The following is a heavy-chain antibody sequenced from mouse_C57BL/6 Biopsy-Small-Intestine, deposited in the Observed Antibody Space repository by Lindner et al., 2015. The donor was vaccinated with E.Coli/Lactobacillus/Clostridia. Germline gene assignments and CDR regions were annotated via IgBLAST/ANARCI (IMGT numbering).Heavy chain of an antibody. Sequence: VQLQESGAELVKPGASVKISCKVSGYTFTDHTFHWVRQRPEQGLEWIGYIYPRDGGTKYNEKFKGKATLTADKSSTTAYMQLSSLTSEDSAVYFCARTNWGYFDVWGTGTTVTVSS. J-gene: IGHJ1*03. CDR1: GYTFTDHT. D-gene: IGHD4-1*01. V-gene: IGHV1-78*01. CDR3: ARTNWGYFDV. CDR2: IYPRDGGT.